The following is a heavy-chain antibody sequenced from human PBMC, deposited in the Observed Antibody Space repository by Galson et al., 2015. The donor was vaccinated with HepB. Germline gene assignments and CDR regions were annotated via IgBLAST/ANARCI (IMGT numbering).Heavy chain of an antibody. J-gene: IGHJ4*02. V-gene: IGHV3-21*01. Sequence: SLRLSCAASGFTFSSYSMNWVRQAPGKGLEWVSSISSSSSYIYYADSVKGQFTISRDNAKNSLYLQMNSLRAEDTAVYYCARDYSRYYYDSSGYYFDYWGQGTLVTVSS. CDR1: GFTFSSYS. D-gene: IGHD3-22*01. CDR2: ISSSSSYI. CDR3: ARDYSRYYYDSSGYYFDY.